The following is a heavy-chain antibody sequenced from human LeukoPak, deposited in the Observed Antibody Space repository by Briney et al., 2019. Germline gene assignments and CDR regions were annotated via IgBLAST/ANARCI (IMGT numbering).Heavy chain of an antibody. J-gene: IGHJ3*02. Sequence: GGSLRLSCAASGFTFDDYAMHWVRQAPGKGLEWVSLISGDGGSTYYADSVKGRFTISRDNTKKSLHLQMNSLRAEDTAVYYCARLYRVAASGTGANDAFDIWGQGTVVTVSS. CDR2: ISGDGGST. D-gene: IGHD3-10*01. CDR1: GFTFDDYA. CDR3: ARLYRVAASGTGANDAFDI. V-gene: IGHV3-43*02.